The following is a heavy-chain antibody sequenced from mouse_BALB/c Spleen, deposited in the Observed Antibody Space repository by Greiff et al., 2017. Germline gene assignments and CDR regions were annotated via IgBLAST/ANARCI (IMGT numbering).Heavy chain of an antibody. V-gene: IGHV6-6*02. J-gene: IGHJ4*01. CDR2: IRLKSNNYAT. D-gene: IGHD1-2*01. Sequence: EVQRVESGGGLVQPGGSMKLSCVASGFTFSNYWMNWVRQSPEKGLEWVAEIRLKSNNYATHYAESVKGRFTISRDDSKSSVYLQMNNLRAEDTGIYYCTRFTTAYAMDYWGQGTSVTVSS. CDR1: GFTFSNYW. CDR3: TRFTTAYAMDY.